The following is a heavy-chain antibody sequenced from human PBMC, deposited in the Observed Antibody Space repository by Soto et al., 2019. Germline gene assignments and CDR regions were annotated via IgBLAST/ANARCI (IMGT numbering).Heavy chain of an antibody. Sequence: AASLKVSCPASGFTLSSSTVQCVRPSLLQRLEWVVWIVVGAGKTNYAQELQERLTITRDMSANTDYMELSSLTSEDTAVYYCAAELHRGGICCSFDVWGQGTMVTVS. J-gene: IGHJ3*01. D-gene: IGHD2-8*02. CDR2: IVVGAGKT. V-gene: IGHV1-58*01. CDR1: GFTLSSST. CDR3: AAELHRGGICCSFDV.